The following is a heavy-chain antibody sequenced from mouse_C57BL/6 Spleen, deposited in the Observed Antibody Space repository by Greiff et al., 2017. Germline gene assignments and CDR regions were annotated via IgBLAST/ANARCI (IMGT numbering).Heavy chain of an antibody. Sequence: EVHLVESGGGLVKPGGSLKLSCAASGFTFSSYAMSWVRQTPEKRLEWVATISDGGSYTYYPDNVKGRFTISRDNAKNNLYLQMSHLKSEDTAMYYCAREVGKGYFDVWGTGTTVTVSS. CDR3: AREVGKGYFDV. V-gene: IGHV5-4*01. J-gene: IGHJ1*03. CDR1: GFTFSSYA. CDR2: ISDGGSYT.